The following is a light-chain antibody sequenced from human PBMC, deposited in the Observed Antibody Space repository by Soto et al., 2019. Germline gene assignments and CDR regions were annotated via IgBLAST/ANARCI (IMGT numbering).Light chain of an antibody. V-gene: IGKV2-28*01. CDR1: QSLLHSNGYNY. Sequence: DSVMTQSPLSLPVTPGEPASISCRSSQSLLHSNGYNYLDWYLQKPGQSPQLLIYLGSNRASGVPARFIGSGSCTDFTLKISRLEAEDVGVYYCMQALQTPITFGLGTLLDIK. CDR3: MQALQTPIT. CDR2: LGS. J-gene: IGKJ5*01.